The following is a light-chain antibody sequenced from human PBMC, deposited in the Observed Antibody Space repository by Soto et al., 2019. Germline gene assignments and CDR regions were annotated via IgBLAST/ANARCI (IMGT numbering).Light chain of an antibody. Sequence: DIQMTQSPSSLSASVGDRVSITCRASQSIRYYLNWYQQKPGKAPKLLINAASILQSGVPSRFSGSGSGTDFTLTISRLQPEDSATYYCQQSHSNAITFGQGTRLEIK. CDR2: AAS. CDR3: QQSHSNAIT. CDR1: QSIRYY. J-gene: IGKJ5*01. V-gene: IGKV1-39*01.